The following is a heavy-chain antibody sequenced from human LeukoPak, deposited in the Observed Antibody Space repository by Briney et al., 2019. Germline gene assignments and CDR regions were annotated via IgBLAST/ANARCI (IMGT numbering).Heavy chain of an antibody. CDR3: ARDDCSCISCYHNWFDP. Sequence: GGSLRLSCAASGFTFSSYWMSWVRQAPGKGLEWVANIKQDGSKKYYVDSVKGRFTISRDNAKNSLYLQMNSLRAEDTAVYYCARDDCSCISCYHNWFDPWGQGTLVTVSS. D-gene: IGHD2-2*01. CDR1: GFTFSSYW. V-gene: IGHV3-7*01. CDR2: IKQDGSKK. J-gene: IGHJ5*02.